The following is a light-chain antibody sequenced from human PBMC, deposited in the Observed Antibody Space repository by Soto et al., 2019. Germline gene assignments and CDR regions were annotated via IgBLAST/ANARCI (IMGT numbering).Light chain of an antibody. CDR3: SAWDDSLSRWV. CDR2: RND. V-gene: IGLV1-47*01. Sequence: QSVLTQSPSTSGTPGQRVTISCSGSDSNIGNNYVYWYRQVPGTAPKIHIYRNDQRPSGVPDRISGSTSGTSASLAIRGLRSEDEAEYYCSAWDDSLSRWVFGGGTKVTVL. CDR1: DSNIGNNY. J-gene: IGLJ3*02.